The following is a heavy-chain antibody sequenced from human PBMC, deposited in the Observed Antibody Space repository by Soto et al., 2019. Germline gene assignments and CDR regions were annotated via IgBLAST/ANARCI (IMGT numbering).Heavy chain of an antibody. J-gene: IGHJ4*02. Sequence: EVQLVESGGDLVKPGGCLRLSCAASGITFTNAWMSWVRQAPGKGLEWVGRIKNKADGGTTDYAAPVRGRFTISRDDSINTVFLQMNSLETEDTAVYYCTTDPGDYQDFWGQGTLVTVSS. CDR3: TTDPGDYQDF. CDR2: IKNKADGGTT. D-gene: IGHD4-17*01. V-gene: IGHV3-15*01. CDR1: GITFTNAW.